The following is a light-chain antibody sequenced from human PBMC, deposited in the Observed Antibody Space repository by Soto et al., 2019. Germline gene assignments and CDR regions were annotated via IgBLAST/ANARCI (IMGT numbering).Light chain of an antibody. CDR3: QQYDNWPPWT. V-gene: IGKV3-15*01. CDR1: KSVSNY. CDR2: GAS. Sequence: EVVLTQSPGTLSLSPGERATLACRASKSVSNYLAWYQQKSGQAPRLLIHGASTRATEIPARFSGSGSGTEFTLTISSLQPEDVAVYYCQQYDNWPPWTFGQGTKVDIK. J-gene: IGKJ1*01.